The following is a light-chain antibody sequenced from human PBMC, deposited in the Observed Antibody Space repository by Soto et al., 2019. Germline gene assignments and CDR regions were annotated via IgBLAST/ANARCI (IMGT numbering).Light chain of an antibody. CDR2: GAS. V-gene: IGKV1-12*01. J-gene: IGKJ5*01. CDR1: QGVSKW. Sequence: DIPLPQSPSSLSTSVGDRVHIPCRASQGVSKWLAWYQQKPGKVPILLIHGASNLQTGVPSRFSGSGSGTDFALTITSLQPEDIATYFCQQANSFPLTFGQGTRLEIK. CDR3: QQANSFPLT.